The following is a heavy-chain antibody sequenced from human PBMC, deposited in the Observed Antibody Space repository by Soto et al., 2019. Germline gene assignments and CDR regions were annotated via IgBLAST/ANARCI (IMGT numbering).Heavy chain of an antibody. Sequence: EVQLVESGGGLVQPGGSLKLSCAASGFTFSDSAIHWVRQTSGKGLEWVGRIRSKANNYATVYAASLEGRFTISRDDAKNTAHLQMNSLKTEDTAVYYCTRPNDGAYSTVDYWGQGTLVIVSS. CDR3: TRPNDGAYSTVDY. D-gene: IGHD4-17*01. V-gene: IGHV3-73*02. CDR2: IRSKANNYAT. CDR1: GFTFSDSA. J-gene: IGHJ4*02.